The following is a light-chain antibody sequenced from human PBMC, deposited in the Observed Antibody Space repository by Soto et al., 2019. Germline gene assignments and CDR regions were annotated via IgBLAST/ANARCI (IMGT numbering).Light chain of an antibody. CDR1: SSNLGAGYD. Sequence: QSVLAQPPSVSGAPGQRVTISCTGSSSNLGAGYDVHWYQLLPGTAPKLLIYGNRNRPSGVPDRFSGSKSGTSASLAITGLQAEDESDYYCQSYDNRLGVCYVLGTGTKVTVL. CDR3: QSYDNRLGVCYV. V-gene: IGLV1-40*01. CDR2: GNR. J-gene: IGLJ1*01.